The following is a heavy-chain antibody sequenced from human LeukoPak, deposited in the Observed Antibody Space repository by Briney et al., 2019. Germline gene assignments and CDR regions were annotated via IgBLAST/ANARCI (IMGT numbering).Heavy chain of an antibody. V-gene: IGHV1-18*01. CDR3: ARDIVVVPAAIEFYYYYGMDV. Sequence: GASVKVSCKASGYTFTSYGISWVRQAPGQGLEWMGWISAYNGSTNYAQKLQGRVTMTTDTSTSTAYMELRSLRSDDTAVYYCARDIVVVPAAIEFYYYYGMDVWGQGTTVTVSS. D-gene: IGHD2-2*02. CDR1: GYTFTSYG. CDR2: ISAYNGST. J-gene: IGHJ6*02.